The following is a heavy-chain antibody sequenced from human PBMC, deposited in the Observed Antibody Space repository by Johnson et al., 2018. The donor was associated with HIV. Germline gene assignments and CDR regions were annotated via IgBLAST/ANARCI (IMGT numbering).Heavy chain of an antibody. J-gene: IGHJ3*02. V-gene: IGHV3-30*04. D-gene: IGHD1-26*01. CDR1: GFPFSNYA. CDR3: AKAVGGYAFDI. CDR2: ISYDGSNK. Sequence: QVQLVESGGGVVQPGRSLKLSCAASGFPFSNYAMHWVRQAPGKGLEWVAVISYDGSNKYYADSVKGRFTISRDNSKKTLYLQMNSLRADDTAVYYCAKAVGGYAFDIWGQGTMVTVSS.